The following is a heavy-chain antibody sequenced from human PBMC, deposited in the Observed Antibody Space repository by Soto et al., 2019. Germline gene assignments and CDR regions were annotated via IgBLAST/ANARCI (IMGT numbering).Heavy chain of an antibody. Sequence: QVQLQESGPGLVKPSQTLSLTCTVSGGSISSGGYXWSWIRQHPGKGLEWIGYIYYSGSTYYNPSLRSRVTXSVXTSKNQFXXXXXXXTAAXXXVYYCARVISYGYFDYWGQGTLVTVSS. CDR3: ARVISYGYFDY. V-gene: IGHV4-31*03. D-gene: IGHD1-26*01. CDR1: GGSISSGGYX. J-gene: IGHJ4*02. CDR2: IYYSGST.